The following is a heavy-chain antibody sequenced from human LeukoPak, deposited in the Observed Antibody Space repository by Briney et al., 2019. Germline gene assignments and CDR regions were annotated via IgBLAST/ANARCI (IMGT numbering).Heavy chain of an antibody. CDR2: INHSGST. J-gene: IGHJ5*02. V-gene: IGHV4-34*01. Sequence: PSETLSLTCAVYGGSFSGYYWSWIRQPPGKGLEWIGEINHSGSTNYNPSLESRVTISVDTSKNQFSLKLSSVTAADTAVYYCARPNWFDPWGQGTLVTVSS. CDR1: GGSFSGYY. CDR3: ARPNWFDP.